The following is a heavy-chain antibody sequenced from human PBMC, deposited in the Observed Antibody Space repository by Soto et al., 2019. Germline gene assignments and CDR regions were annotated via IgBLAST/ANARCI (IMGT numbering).Heavy chain of an antibody. CDR3: ARASLYYYDSPNFDY. D-gene: IGHD3-22*01. CDR1: GGSISSGDYY. Sequence: PSETLSLTCTVSGGSISSGDYYWSWIRQPPGKGLEWIGYIYYSGSTYYNPSLKSRVTISVDTSKNQFSLKLSSVTAADTAVYYCARASLYYYDSPNFDYWGQGTLVTVSS. V-gene: IGHV4-30-4*01. J-gene: IGHJ4*02. CDR2: IYYSGST.